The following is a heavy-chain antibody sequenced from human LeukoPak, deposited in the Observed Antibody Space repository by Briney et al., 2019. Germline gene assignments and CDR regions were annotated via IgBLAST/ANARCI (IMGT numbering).Heavy chain of an antibody. Sequence: GGSLRLSCAASGFTFSDYTMLWVRQAPGKGLEWVSYISSSGSTIYYADSVKGRFTISRDNAKNSLYLQMNSLRAEDTAVYYCAKDAGGYTSGWPYYHMDVWGKGTTVTISS. D-gene: IGHD6-19*01. J-gene: IGHJ6*03. CDR2: ISSSGSTI. CDR3: AKDAGGYTSGWPYYHMDV. CDR1: GFTFSDYT. V-gene: IGHV3-48*04.